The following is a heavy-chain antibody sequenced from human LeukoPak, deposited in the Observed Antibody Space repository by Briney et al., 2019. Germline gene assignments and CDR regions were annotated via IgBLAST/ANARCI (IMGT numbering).Heavy chain of an antibody. CDR2: FYYSGST. J-gene: IGHJ4*02. CDR1: GDPISSSSYS. Sequence: KPSETLSLTCTVSGDPISSSSYSWSWIRQPPGKGLEWIGSFYYSGSTYYNPSLKSRVTISVDTSKNQFSLKLSSVTAADTAVYYCARHLSATVTTPGYWGQGTLVTVSS. CDR3: ARHLSATVTTPGY. D-gene: IGHD4-17*01. V-gene: IGHV4-39*01.